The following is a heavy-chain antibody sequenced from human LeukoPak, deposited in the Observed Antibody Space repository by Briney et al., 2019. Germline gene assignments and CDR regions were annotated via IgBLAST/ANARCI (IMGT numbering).Heavy chain of an antibody. CDR1: GFTVSNNY. Sequence: GGSLRLSCAASGFTVSNNYMSWLRQVPGKELEWVSVIYSGGSTYYADSVKGRFTVSRDSSKNTVYLQMNNLGAEDTAVYYCARSGGHTYALPDYWGQGTLVTVSS. CDR2: IYSGGST. J-gene: IGHJ4*02. CDR3: ARSGGHTYALPDY. D-gene: IGHD3-16*01. V-gene: IGHV3-53*01.